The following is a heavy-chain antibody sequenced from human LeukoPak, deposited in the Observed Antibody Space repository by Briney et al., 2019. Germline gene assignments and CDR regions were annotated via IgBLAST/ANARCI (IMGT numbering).Heavy chain of an antibody. J-gene: IGHJ4*01. CDR1: GSSISGGGYY. V-gene: IGHV4-31*03. CDR2: IFYNGNT. CDR3: ARVSNYALYYFDF. D-gene: IGHD4-11*01. Sequence: SETLSLTCTVSGSSISGGGYYWSWVRQHPGKGLEWIGYIFYNGNTNYNPALKSRVSISLATSANQFSRRLSSVTAADTAVYFCARVSNYALYYFDFWGQGTLVTVPS.